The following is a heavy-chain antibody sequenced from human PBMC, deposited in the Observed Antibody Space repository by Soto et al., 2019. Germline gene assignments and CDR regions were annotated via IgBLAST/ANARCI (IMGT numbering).Heavy chain of an antibody. CDR3: ARGRYGDY. CDR2: ISAHNGNT. CDR1: GYGFTTYG. D-gene: IGHD1-1*01. Sequence: QVHLVQSGAEVKKPGASGKVSFKGSGYGFTTYGITWVRQAPGQGLEWMAWISAHNGNTNYAQKLQGRVTVTRDTSTSTAYMELRSLRSDDTAVYYCARGRYGDYWGQGALVTVSS. V-gene: IGHV1-18*01. J-gene: IGHJ4*02.